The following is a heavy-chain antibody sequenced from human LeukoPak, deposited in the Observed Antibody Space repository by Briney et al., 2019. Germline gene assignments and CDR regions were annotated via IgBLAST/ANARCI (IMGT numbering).Heavy chain of an antibody. V-gene: IGHV3-30*02. Sequence: PGGSLRLSCAASGFTFSSYGMYWVRQAPGKGLEWVAFIRYDGSNKYYADSVKGRFTISRDNSKNTLYLQMNSLRAEDTAVYYCAEQSLRGYYFDYWGQGTLVTVSS. CDR3: AEQSLRGYYFDY. J-gene: IGHJ4*02. CDR2: IRYDGSNK. CDR1: GFTFSSYG. D-gene: IGHD4-17*01.